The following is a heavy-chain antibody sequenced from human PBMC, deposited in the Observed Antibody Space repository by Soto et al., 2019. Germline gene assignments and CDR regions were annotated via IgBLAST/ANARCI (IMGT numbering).Heavy chain of an antibody. CDR2: MSDDGSIE. Sequence: QVQLVESGGGVVQPGRSLRLSCAASGFTFSDYAMHWVRQAPGKGLEWVAGMSDDGSIEFNGDPVKGRFTISRDNPKKMLYLEMNSLRPEDTAVYYCATCSAGRCYGALGGTLDYYGMDVWGQGTTVTVSS. D-gene: IGHD2-15*01. CDR3: ATCSAGRCYGALGGTLDYYGMDV. CDR1: GFTFSDYA. V-gene: IGHV3-30*04. J-gene: IGHJ6*02.